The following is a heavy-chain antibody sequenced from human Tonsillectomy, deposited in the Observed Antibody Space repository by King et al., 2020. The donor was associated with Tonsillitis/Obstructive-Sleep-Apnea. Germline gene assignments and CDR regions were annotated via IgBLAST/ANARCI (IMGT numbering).Heavy chain of an antibody. J-gene: IGHJ4*02. CDR3: ARDDVVGRYIDS. D-gene: IGHD2-21*01. CDR2: INPSRGVT. V-gene: IGHV1-46*01. Sequence: QLVQSGAEVKTPGASVKVSCKASGYTFTWYYIHWVRQARGQGLEGMGIINPSRGVTRYAQKFQGRVTMTTDTSASTVYLELSSLRSEDTAVYYCARDDVVGRYIDSWGQGTLVTVSS. CDR1: GYTFTWYY.